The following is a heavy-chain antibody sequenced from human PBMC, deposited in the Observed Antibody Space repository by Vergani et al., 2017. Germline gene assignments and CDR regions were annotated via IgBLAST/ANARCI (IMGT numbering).Heavy chain of an antibody. CDR2: INHSGST. CDR3: AREAIKRYYYYGMDV. D-gene: IGHD2-2*02. V-gene: IGHV4-34*01. Sequence: QVQLQQWGAGLLKPSETLSLTCAVYGGSFSGYYWSWIRQPPGKGLEWIGEINHSGSTNYNPSLKSRVTISVDTSKNQFSLTLSSVTAADTAVYYCAREAIKRYYYYGMDVWGQGTTVTVSS. J-gene: IGHJ6*02. CDR1: GGSFSGYY.